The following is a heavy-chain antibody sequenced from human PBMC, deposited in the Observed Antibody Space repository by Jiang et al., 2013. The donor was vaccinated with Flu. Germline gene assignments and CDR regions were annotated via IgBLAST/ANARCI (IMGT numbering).Heavy chain of an antibody. V-gene: IGHV4-59*01. CDR1: GGSINNYY. Sequence: LLKPSETLSLTCTVSGGSINNYYWGWIRQPPGKGLECIGDIYYSGSTNYNPSLKSRVTISIDTSKNQFSLKLSSVTAAETAVYYCARVNSGRFDYWGQGTLVTVSS. D-gene: IGHD5-12*01. CDR2: IYYSGST. CDR3: ARVNSGRFDY. J-gene: IGHJ4*02.